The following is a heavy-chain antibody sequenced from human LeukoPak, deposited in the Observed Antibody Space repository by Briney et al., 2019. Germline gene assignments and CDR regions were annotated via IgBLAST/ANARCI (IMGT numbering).Heavy chain of an antibody. Sequence: GGSLRLSCAASGFTFSDYYMSWIRQAPGKGLGRVSYISSSGSTIYYADSVKGRFTISRDNAKNSLYLQMNSLRAEDTAVYYCARRHVDTAMAFDYWGQGTLVTVSS. CDR3: ARRHVDTAMAFDY. J-gene: IGHJ4*02. D-gene: IGHD5-18*01. CDR1: GFTFSDYY. CDR2: ISSSGSTI. V-gene: IGHV3-11*01.